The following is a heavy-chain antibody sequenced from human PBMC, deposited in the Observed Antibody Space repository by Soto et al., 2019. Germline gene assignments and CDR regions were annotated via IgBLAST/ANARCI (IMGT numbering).Heavy chain of an antibody. CDR1: GYTFTSYG. CDR2: INPYNGNT. J-gene: IGHJ4*02. D-gene: IGHD3-10*01. Sequence: ASVKVSCKASGYTFTSYGISWVRQAPGQGLEWMGWINPYNGNTNYAQKLQGRVTISVDTSKNQFSLKLSSVTAADTAVYYCARVVRALSTHHFDYWGQGTLVTVSS. CDR3: ARVVRALSTHHFDY. V-gene: IGHV1-18*01.